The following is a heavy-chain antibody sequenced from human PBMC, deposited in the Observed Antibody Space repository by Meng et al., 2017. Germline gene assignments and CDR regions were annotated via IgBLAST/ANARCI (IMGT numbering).Heavy chain of an antibody. Sequence: GESLKISCAASGFTFSSYSMNWVRQAPGKGLEWVANIKQDGSEKYYVDSVKGRFTISRDNAKNSLYLQMNSLRAEDTAVYYCARDREAYCGGDCYSDFDYWGQGTLVTVSS. D-gene: IGHD2-21*02. CDR3: ARDREAYCGGDCYSDFDY. CDR1: GFTFSSYS. CDR2: IKQDGSEK. V-gene: IGHV3-7*01. J-gene: IGHJ4*02.